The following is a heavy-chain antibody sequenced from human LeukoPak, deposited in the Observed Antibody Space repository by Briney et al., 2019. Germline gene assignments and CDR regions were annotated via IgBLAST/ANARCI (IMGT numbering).Heavy chain of an antibody. CDR1: GYTFTSYD. CDR3: ARGPFYSSSWYINY. Sequence: ASVKVSCKASGYTFTSYDINWVRQATGQGLEWMGWMNPNSGNTGYAQKFQGRVTMNTNTSISTAYMEVSSLRSEDTAVYYCARGPFYSSSWYINYWGQGTLVTVSS. D-gene: IGHD6-13*01. J-gene: IGHJ4*02. CDR2: MNPNSGNT. V-gene: IGHV1-8*01.